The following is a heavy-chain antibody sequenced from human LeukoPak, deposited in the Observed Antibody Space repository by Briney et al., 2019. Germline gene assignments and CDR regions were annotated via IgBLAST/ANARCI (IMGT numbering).Heavy chain of an antibody. CDR3: ARPVTGTYAPLEY. V-gene: IGHV3-74*01. J-gene: IGHJ4*02. CDR2: INSDGSSA. CDR1: GFTFSNYW. D-gene: IGHD1-1*01. Sequence: GGSLRLSCAASGFTFSNYWMHWVRQAPGKGLVYVSRINSDGSSANYADSVQGRFTISRDNAKNTLYLEMDSLRADDTAVYYCARPVTGTYAPLEYWGQGTLVTVSS.